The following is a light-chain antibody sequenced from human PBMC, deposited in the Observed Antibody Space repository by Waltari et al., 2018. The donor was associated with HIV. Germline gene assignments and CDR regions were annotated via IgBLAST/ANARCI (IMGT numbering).Light chain of an antibody. J-gene: IGKJ1*01. CDR3: QQYYSPPPT. Sequence: DVVMTQSPDALAVSLGERATINCKATHSVFYTPNAKNYIAWYQQRPGQAPKCLIYWASTREFGVSARFSGSGSGTNFTLTITSLQAEDVAGYYCQQYYSPPPTFGQGTKVEIK. CDR1: HSVFYTPNAKNY. V-gene: IGKV4-1*01. CDR2: WAS.